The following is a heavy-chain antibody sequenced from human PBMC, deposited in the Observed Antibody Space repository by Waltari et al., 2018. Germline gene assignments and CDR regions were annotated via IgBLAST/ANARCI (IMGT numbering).Heavy chain of an antibody. J-gene: IGHJ3*02. Sequence: QVQLVQSGAEVKKPGASVKVSCKVSGYTLTALSMPWVRQAPGKGLEWMGGFDPEDGETIYAQKFQGRVTMTEDTSTDTAYMELSSLRSEDTAVYYCATDGTYSGSYDIWGQGTMVTVSS. V-gene: IGHV1-24*01. D-gene: IGHD1-26*01. CDR2: FDPEDGET. CDR3: ATDGTYSGSYDI. CDR1: GYTLTALS.